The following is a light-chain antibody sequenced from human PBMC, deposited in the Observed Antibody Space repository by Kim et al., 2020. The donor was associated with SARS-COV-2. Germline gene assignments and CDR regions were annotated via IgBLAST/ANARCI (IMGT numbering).Light chain of an antibody. CDR3: CSYAGSYSWV. Sequence: GQSVTSACTGTSSEVGGYNYGSWYQQHRGKVPKLVIYDVSKRPSGVPDRFSGSKSGNAASLTISGLQAEDEADYYCCSYAGSYSWVFGGGTQLTVL. CDR2: DVS. CDR1: SSEVGGYNY. V-gene: IGLV2-11*03. J-gene: IGLJ3*02.